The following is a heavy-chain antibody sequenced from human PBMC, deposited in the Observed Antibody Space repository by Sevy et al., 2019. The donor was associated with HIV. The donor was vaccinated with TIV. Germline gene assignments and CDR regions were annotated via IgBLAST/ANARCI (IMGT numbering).Heavy chain of an antibody. CDR2: ISYDGSNK. CDR3: ARAATYYYDSSGDTGGAFDY. J-gene: IGHJ4*02. Sequence: GGSLRLSCAASGFTFSSYAMHWVRQAPGKGLEWVAVISYDGSNKYYADSVKGRFTISRDNSKNTLYLQMNSLRAGDTAVYYCARAATYYYDSSGDTGGAFDYWGQGTLVTVSS. D-gene: IGHD3-22*01. CDR1: GFTFSSYA. V-gene: IGHV3-30*04.